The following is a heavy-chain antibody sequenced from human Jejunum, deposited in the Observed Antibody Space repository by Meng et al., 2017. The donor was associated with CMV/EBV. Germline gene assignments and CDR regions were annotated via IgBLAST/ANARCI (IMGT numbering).Heavy chain of an antibody. Sequence: LSGGSIRRVDYYWHWIRQPPGKGLEWIGYIYYSGSTYYNPSLKSRVTISVDTSKNQFSLKLSSVTAADTAVYYCARAQWLLGYWFDPWGQGTLVTVSS. CDR3: ARAQWLLGYWFDP. CDR1: GGSIRRVDYY. V-gene: IGHV4-30-4*08. J-gene: IGHJ5*02. D-gene: IGHD3-22*01. CDR2: IYYSGST.